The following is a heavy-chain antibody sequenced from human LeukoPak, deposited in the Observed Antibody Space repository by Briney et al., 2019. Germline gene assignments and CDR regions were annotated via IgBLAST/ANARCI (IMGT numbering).Heavy chain of an antibody. V-gene: IGHV1-46*01. D-gene: IGHD1-26*01. CDR3: ARDMVGADAFDI. CDR1: GYTFTSYY. CDR2: INPSGGST. J-gene: IGHJ3*02. Sequence: ASVKVSCKASGYTFTSYYMHWVRQAPGQGLEWMGIINPSGGSTSYAQKFQGRVTMTRDMSTSTVYMELSSLRSEDTAVYYCARDMVGADAFDIWGQGTMVTVSS.